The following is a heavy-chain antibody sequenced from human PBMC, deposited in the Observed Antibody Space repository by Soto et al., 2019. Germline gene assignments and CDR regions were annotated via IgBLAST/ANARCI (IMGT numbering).Heavy chain of an antibody. D-gene: IGHD4-17*01. J-gene: IGHJ4*02. CDR2: IHAGGTI. CDR3: ARAPTVTTIYYY. V-gene: IGHV3-66*01. Sequence: EVQLVESGGGLVQPGGSLRLSCAASGFTVSNNYMSWVRQAPGMGLEWVSIIHAGGTIYYADSVKGRFTISRDSSENTVYLQMNSLRAEDTAVYYCARAPTVTTIYYYWGQGTLVTVSS. CDR1: GFTVSNNY.